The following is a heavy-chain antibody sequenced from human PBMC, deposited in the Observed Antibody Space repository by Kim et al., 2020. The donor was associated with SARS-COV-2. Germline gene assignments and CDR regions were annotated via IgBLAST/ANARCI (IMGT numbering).Heavy chain of an antibody. Sequence: GGSLRLSCAASGFTFSDHYMDWVRQAPGKGLEWVGRSRNKANSYTTEYAASVKGRFTISRDDSKNLLYLQMNSLITEDTAVYYCARGTRQSSKWFFDYWGQGTLVAVSS. CDR2: SRNKANSYTT. CDR1: GFTFSDHY. J-gene: IGHJ4*02. CDR3: ARGTRQSSKWFFDY. D-gene: IGHD3-22*01. V-gene: IGHV3-72*01.